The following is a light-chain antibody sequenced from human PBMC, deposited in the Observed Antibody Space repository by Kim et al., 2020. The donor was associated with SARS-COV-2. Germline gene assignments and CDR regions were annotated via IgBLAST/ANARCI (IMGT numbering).Light chain of an antibody. CDR2: EVS. Sequence: QSALTQPASVSGSPGQSITISCTGTSSDVGSYNLASWYQQHPGKAPKLMIYEVSKRPSGVSNRFSGSKSGNTASLTISGLQAEDEADYYCCSYAGSSTFGVFGGGTQLTVL. V-gene: IGLV2-23*02. CDR1: SSDVGSYNL. CDR3: CSYAGSSTFGV. J-gene: IGLJ3*02.